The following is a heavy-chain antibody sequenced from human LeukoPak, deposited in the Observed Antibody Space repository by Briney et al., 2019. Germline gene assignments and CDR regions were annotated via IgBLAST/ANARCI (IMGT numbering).Heavy chain of an antibody. V-gene: IGHV4-34*01. CDR3: ARAHDFWSGYYRPIYYGMDV. CDR2: INHSGST. CDR1: GGSFSGYY. J-gene: IGHJ6*02. Sequence: SETLSLTCAVYGGSFSGYYWSWIRQPPEKGLEWIGEINHSGSTNYNPSLKSRVTISVDTSKNQFSLKLSSVTAADTAVYYCARAHDFWSGYYRPIYYGMDVWGQGTTVTVSS. D-gene: IGHD3-3*01.